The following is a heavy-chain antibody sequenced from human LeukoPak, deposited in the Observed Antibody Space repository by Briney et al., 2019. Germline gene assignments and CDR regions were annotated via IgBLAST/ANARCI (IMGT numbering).Heavy chain of an antibody. D-gene: IGHD2-2*01. Sequence: GSLRLSCAASGFTFSSYGMHWVRQAPGKGLEWVAVIWYDGSNKYYADSVKGRFTISRDSSKNTLYLQMNSLRAEDTAVYYCAKPRTAAIKSYFDYWGQGTLVTVSS. CDR1: GFTFSSYG. CDR2: IWYDGSNK. J-gene: IGHJ4*02. CDR3: AKPRTAAIKSYFDY. V-gene: IGHV3-33*06.